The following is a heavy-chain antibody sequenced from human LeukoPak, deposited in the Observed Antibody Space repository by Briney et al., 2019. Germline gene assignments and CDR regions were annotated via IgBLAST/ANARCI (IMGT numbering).Heavy chain of an antibody. CDR3: AREAYSSSWYVDD. CDR1: GYTFTSYY. D-gene: IGHD6-13*01. Sequence: GSVTVSCKASGYTFTSYYMHWVGQAPGQGVEGRGIINPSGGSTNYAQKFQGRVTMTRDMSTSTVYMELSSLRSEDTAVYYCAREAYSSSWYVDDWGQGPLVTVSS. J-gene: IGHJ4*02. CDR2: INPSGGST. V-gene: IGHV1-46*01.